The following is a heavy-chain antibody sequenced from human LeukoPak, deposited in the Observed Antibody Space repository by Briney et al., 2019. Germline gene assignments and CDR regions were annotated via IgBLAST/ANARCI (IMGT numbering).Heavy chain of an antibody. CDR3: AIDDFHSGYYYGLGSY. CDR1: GGTFSSYA. J-gene: IGHJ4*02. V-gene: IGHV1-69*04. CDR2: IIPILGIA. D-gene: IGHD3-22*01. Sequence: SVKVSCKASGGTFSSYAISWVRQAPGQGLEWMGRIIPILGIANYAQKFQGRVTITADKSTSTAYMELSSLRSEDTAVYYCAIDDFHSGYYYGLGSYWGQGTLVTVSS.